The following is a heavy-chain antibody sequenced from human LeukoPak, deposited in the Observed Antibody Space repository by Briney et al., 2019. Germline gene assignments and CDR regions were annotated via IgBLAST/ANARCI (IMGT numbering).Heavy chain of an antibody. CDR3: ARVDGSADY. V-gene: IGHV1-8*03. J-gene: IGHJ4*02. Sequence: SVKVSCKTSGYTFTRYDINWVRQATGQGLEWMGWVNPNSGNSGYAQKFQGRVTISRDTSISTAYMELSSLRSEDTAVYYCARVDGSADYWGQGTLGTVSS. D-gene: IGHD1-26*01. CDR2: VNPNSGNS. CDR1: GYTFTRYD.